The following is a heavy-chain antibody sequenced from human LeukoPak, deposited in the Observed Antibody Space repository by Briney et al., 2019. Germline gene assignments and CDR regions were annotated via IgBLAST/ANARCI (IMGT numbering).Heavy chain of an antibody. Sequence: GGSLRLSCAASGFTVSNDCMSWVRQAPGEGMQWDSVMYIGGSTDYADSVKSLLTISRHNSKNTLYLQMNSLRPEDTAVYYCARVGLAAAVPSPPYFYGLDVWGQGTTVTVSS. V-gene: IGHV3-53*04. J-gene: IGHJ6*02. CDR3: ARVGLAAAVPSPPYFYGLDV. D-gene: IGHD6-13*01. CDR1: GFTVSNDC. CDR2: MYIGGST.